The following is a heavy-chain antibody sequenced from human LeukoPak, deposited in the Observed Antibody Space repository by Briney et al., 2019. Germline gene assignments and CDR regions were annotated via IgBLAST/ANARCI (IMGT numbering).Heavy chain of an antibody. V-gene: IGHV1-2*02. CDR1: GYTFTGYY. CDR3: ARDSGTSGITFWYY. CDR2: INPNSGDT. Sequence: GASVKVSCKASGYTFTGYYMHWVRQAPGQGLEWMGWINPNSGDTDYAQKFQGRVTMTRDTSIGTAYMELSRLRSDDTAVYYCARDSGTSGITFWYYWGQGTLVTVSS. J-gene: IGHJ4*02. D-gene: IGHD3-10*01.